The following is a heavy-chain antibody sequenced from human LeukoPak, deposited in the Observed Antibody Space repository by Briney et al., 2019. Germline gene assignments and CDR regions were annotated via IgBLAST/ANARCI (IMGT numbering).Heavy chain of an antibody. CDR2: IIPIFGIA. CDR3: AREGGATLFDY. V-gene: IGHV1-69*04. CDR1: GGTFSSYA. J-gene: IGHJ4*02. D-gene: IGHD1-26*01. Sequence: GASVKVSCKASGGTFSSYAISWVRQAPGQGLEWMGRIIPIFGIANYAQKFQGRVTITADKSTSTAYMGQSSLRSEDTAVYCGAREGGATLFDYWGQGTLVTVS.